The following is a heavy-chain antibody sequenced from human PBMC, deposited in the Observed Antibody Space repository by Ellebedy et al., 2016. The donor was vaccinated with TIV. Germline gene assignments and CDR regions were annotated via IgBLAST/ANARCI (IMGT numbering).Heavy chain of an antibody. CDR1: GFTFSNAW. CDR3: TTVYRYNYDSV. V-gene: IGHV3-15*01. D-gene: IGHD5-18*01. CDR2: IKSKTDGGAA. Sequence: GGSLRHSCAASGFTFSNAWMNWVRQAPGKGLEWVGRIKSKTDGGAADYAAPVKGRFTISRDDSKNTLYLQMNSLKTEDTAVYFCTTVYRYNYDSVWGQGTLVTVSS. J-gene: IGHJ4*02.